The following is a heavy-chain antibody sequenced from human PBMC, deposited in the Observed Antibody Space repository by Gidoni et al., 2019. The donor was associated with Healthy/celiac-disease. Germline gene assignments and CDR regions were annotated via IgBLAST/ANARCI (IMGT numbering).Heavy chain of an antibody. J-gene: IGHJ4*02. D-gene: IGHD3-10*01. CDR3: ARQPDEPYGAFDY. Sequence: QVQLQESGPGLVKPSEPLSLTCAVSGYSISSGYYWGWIRQPPGKGLEWIGSIYHSGSTYYNPSLKSRVTISVDTSKNQFSLKLSSVTAADTAVYYCARQPDEPYGAFDYWGQGTLVTVSS. V-gene: IGHV4-38-2*01. CDR2: IYHSGST. CDR1: GYSISSGYY.